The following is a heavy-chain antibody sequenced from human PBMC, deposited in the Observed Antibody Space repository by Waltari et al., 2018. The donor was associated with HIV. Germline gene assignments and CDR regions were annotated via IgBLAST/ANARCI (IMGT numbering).Heavy chain of an antibody. V-gene: IGHV4-34*01. CDR1: GGSFSGYY. Sequence: QVQLQQWGAGLLKPSETLSLTCAVYGGSFSGYYWSWIRQPPGKGLEWIGEINHSGSTNYNPSLKSRVTISVDTSKNQFSLKLSSVTAADTAVYYCASGRVDGGYCSSTSCLGGFDYWGQGTLVTVSS. D-gene: IGHD2-2*01. CDR3: ASGRVDGGYCSSTSCLGGFDY. CDR2: INHSGST. J-gene: IGHJ4*02.